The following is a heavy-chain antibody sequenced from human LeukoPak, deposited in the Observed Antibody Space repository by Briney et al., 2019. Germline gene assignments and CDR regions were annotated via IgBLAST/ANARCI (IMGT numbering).Heavy chain of an antibody. J-gene: IGHJ1*01. CDR1: GFTFSTYW. D-gene: IGHD3-22*01. CDR3: ARAPSEIGGYYPEYFRH. CDR2: IKSDGST. V-gene: IGHV3-74*01. Sequence: PGGSLRLSCAASGFTFSTYWMHWVRQAPGKGLVRVSRIKSDGSTNYADSVKGRFTISRDNAKNTLSLQMNSLRPEDTGVYYCARAPSEIGGYYPEYFRHWGQGTLVTVS.